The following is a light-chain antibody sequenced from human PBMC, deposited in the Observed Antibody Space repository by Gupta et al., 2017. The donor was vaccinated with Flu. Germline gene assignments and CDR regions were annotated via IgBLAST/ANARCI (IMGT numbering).Light chain of an antibody. CDR2: GAS. CDR3: QQYGSSPYT. CDR1: QSVSSSY. J-gene: IGKJ2*01. V-gene: IGKV3-20*01. Sequence: ERATLSCRASQSVSSSYVVWYQQKAGQAPRLLIYGASSRATGIPDRFSGSGSGTDFTLTISRLEPEDFAVYYCQQYGSSPYTFGQGTKLEIK.